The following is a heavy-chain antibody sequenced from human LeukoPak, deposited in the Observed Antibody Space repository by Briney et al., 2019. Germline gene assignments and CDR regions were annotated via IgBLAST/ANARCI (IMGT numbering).Heavy chain of an antibody. Sequence: SQTLSLTCTVSGGSISSGGYYWSWIRQPPGKGLEWIGSIYYSGSTYYNPSLKSRVTISVDTSKNQFSLKLSSVTAADTAVYYCARGNRQLAYYGSGSRLPYDSWGQGTLVTVSS. V-gene: IGHV4-30-2*03. CDR1: GGSISSGGYY. CDR2: IYYSGST. D-gene: IGHD3-10*01. CDR3: ARGNRQLAYYGSGSRLPYDS. J-gene: IGHJ4*02.